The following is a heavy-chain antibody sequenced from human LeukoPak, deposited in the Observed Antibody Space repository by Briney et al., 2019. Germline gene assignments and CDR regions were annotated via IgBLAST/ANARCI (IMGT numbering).Heavy chain of an antibody. CDR1: GYTFTGYY. CDR2: INPNSGGT. V-gene: IGHV1-2*06. J-gene: IGHJ5*02. D-gene: IGHD3-22*01. CDR3: ARDGPYYYNSSGHSARFDP. Sequence: GASVKVSCKASGYTFTGYYMHWVRQAPGQGLEWMGRINPNSGGTNYAQKFQGRVTMTRDTSISTAYMELSRLRSDDTAVYYCARDGPYYYNSSGHSARFDPWGQGTLVTVSS.